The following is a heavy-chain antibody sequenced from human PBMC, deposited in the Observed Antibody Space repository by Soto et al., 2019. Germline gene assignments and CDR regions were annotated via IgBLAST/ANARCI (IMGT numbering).Heavy chain of an antibody. J-gene: IGHJ6*02. V-gene: IGHV5-51*01. Sequence: GESLKISCKASGYSFTTYWIAWVRQMPGKGLEWMGIINPGDSDIRYSPSFQGQVTISADNSISTAYLQWSSLMASDTAMYYCARHEQFYYYYYGVDVWGQGTAVTVSS. D-gene: IGHD4-4*01. CDR3: ARHEQFYYYYYGVDV. CDR1: GYSFTTYW. CDR2: INPGDSDI.